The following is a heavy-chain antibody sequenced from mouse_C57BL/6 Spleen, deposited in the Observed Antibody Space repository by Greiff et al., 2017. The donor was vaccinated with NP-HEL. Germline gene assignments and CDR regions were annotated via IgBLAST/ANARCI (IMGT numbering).Heavy chain of an antibody. D-gene: IGHD2-1*01. V-gene: IGHV2-9-1*01. CDR1: GFSLTSYA. CDR3: ARNLGGNRPYYAMDY. Sequence: QVQLQQSGPGLVAPSQSLSITCTVSGFSLTSYAISWVRQPPGKGLEWLGVIWTGGGTNYNSALKSRLSISKDNSKSQVFLKMNSLQTDDTARYYCARNLGGNRPYYAMDYWGQGTSVTVSS. CDR2: IWTGGGT. J-gene: IGHJ4*01.